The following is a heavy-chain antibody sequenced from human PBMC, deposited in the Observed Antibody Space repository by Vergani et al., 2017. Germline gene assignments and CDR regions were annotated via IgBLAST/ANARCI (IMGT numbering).Heavy chain of an antibody. CDR3: ARGRGGSSPDGFDI. CDR1: GFTFSTYD. J-gene: IGHJ3*02. Sequence: EVQLVESGGGLEQPGGSLRLSCAASGFTFSTYDMHWVRHGTGKVLEWVSAIGTAGDTYYLGSVKGRFTISRENAKNSLYLQMNSLRAGDTAVYYCARGRGGSSPDGFDIWGQGTMVTVSS. V-gene: IGHV3-13*01. D-gene: IGHD2-15*01. CDR2: IGTAGDT.